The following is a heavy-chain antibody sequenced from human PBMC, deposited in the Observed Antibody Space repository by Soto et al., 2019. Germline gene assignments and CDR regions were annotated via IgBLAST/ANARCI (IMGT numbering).Heavy chain of an antibody. J-gene: IGHJ6*03. CDR3: AKDISRDYDFWSGYWQDYYMDV. Sequence: GGSLRLSCAASGFTFSSYAMSWVRQAPGKGLEWVSAISGSGGSTYYADSVKGRFTISRDNSKNTLYLQMNSLRAEDTAVYYCAKDISRDYDFWSGYWQDYYMDVWGKGTTVTVSS. CDR2: ISGSGGST. CDR1: GFTFSSYA. D-gene: IGHD3-3*01. V-gene: IGHV3-23*01.